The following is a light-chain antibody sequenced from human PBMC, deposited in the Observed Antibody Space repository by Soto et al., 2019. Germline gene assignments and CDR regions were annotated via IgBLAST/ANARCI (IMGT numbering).Light chain of an antibody. Sequence: DIVMTQSPATLSVSPGERATLSCRASESVSSNLAWYQQKPGQAPRLLIYDTSTRATGIPARFSGSGSGTEFTLTICSLQSEDFAVYYCQQDNNLPLTFGGGSKVDIK. CDR1: ESVSSN. J-gene: IGKJ4*01. V-gene: IGKV3-15*01. CDR3: QQDNNLPLT. CDR2: DTS.